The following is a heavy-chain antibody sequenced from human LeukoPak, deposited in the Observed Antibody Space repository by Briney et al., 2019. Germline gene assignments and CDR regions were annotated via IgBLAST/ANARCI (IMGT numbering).Heavy chain of an antibody. V-gene: IGHV1-24*01. D-gene: IGHD5-18*01. J-gene: IGHJ5*02. CDR1: GYTLTELS. CDR3: APAIGNTAMVTPPGYWFAP. Sequence: ASVKVSCKVSGYTLTELSMHWVRQAPGKGLEWMGGFDPEDGETIYAQKFQGRVTMTEDTSTDTAYMELSSLRSEDTAVYYCAPAIGNTAMVTPPGYWFAPGGQGTLFPVPS. CDR2: FDPEDGET.